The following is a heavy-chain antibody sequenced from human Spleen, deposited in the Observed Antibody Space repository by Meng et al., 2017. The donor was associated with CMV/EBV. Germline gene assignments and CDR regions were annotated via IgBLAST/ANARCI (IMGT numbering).Heavy chain of an antibody. J-gene: IGHJ4*02. CDR1: GGTFSSYA. CDR2: IIPILGIA. V-gene: IGHV1-69*10. CDR3: ARAGGYCSTTSCGLFDY. D-gene: IGHD2-2*01. Sequence: SVKVSCKASGGTFSSYAISWVRQAPGQGLEWMGGIIPILGIANYAQKFQGRVTMTTDTSTSTAYMELRSLRSDDTAVYYCARAGGYCSTTSCGLFDYWGQGTLVTVSS.